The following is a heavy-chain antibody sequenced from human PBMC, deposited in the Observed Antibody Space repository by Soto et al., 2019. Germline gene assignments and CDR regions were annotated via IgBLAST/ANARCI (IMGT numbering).Heavy chain of an antibody. V-gene: IGHV3-30*18. J-gene: IGHJ4*02. CDR3: AKVPRGSNFGYYNF. CDR1: GITFSDYG. Sequence: LRLSCAASGITFSDYGMHWVRQAPGKGLEWVAGVWKDGSNRYYVDSVKGRFTISRDNSKNTLYLQMNSLRDEDTAVYYCAKVPRGSNFGYYNFWGQGTLVTVSS. CDR2: VWKDGSNR. D-gene: IGHD5-18*01.